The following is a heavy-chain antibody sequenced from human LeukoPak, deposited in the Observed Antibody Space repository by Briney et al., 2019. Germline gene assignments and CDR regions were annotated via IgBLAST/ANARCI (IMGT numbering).Heavy chain of an antibody. CDR2: INHSGST. CDR1: GGSFSGYH. D-gene: IGHD4-17*01. CDR3: VRRRYGDPTGDY. Sequence: SETLSLTCAVYGGSFSGYHWSWIRQPRGKGLEWIGEINHSGSTNYNPSLKSRVTISVDSSKKQLSLKLSSVTAADTAVYYCVRRRYGDPTGDYWGQGTLVTVSS. V-gene: IGHV4-34*01. J-gene: IGHJ4*02.